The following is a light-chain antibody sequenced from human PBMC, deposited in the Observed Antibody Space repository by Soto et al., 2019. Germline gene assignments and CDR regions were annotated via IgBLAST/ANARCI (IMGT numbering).Light chain of an antibody. CDR2: AAS. CDR3: QKYNSAKT. CDR1: QSISNY. V-gene: IGKV1-39*01. J-gene: IGKJ1*01. Sequence: DIKMTQSPSSLSASVGDRVTITCRASQSISNYLQWYQHKSGQAPRLLVYAASSLHSGVPSRFSGSGSGTDFTLTIRSLQPDDVATYYCQKYNSAKTFGQGTKVDIK.